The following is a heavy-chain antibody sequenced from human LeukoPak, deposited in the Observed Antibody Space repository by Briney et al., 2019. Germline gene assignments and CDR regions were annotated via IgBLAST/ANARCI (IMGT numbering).Heavy chain of an antibody. J-gene: IGHJ4*02. V-gene: IGHV3-7*05. CDR1: GFTFSSYW. D-gene: IGHD4-17*01. CDR2: MSQDGSIK. CDR3: AREDNPHYGDYHLFGY. Sequence: GGSLRLSCAASGFTFSSYWMTWVRQAPGKGLEWVANMSQDGSIKYYVDSVKGRFTISRDNAKNSLFLQMNSLRVEDTALYYCAREDNPHYGDYHLFGYWGQGTLVTVSS.